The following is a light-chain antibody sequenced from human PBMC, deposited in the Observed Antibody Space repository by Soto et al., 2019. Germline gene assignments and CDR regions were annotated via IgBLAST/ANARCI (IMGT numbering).Light chain of an antibody. V-gene: IGKV1-5*03. Sequence: DIQMTQSPSTLSASVGDRVIITCRASQSINSWLAWYQQKPGKAPKLLIYKASSLESGVPSRFNGSGSGTEFTLTISSLQPDDFATYYCQQYNSYWTFGQGTKVEVK. J-gene: IGKJ1*01. CDR1: QSINSW. CDR3: QQYNSYWT. CDR2: KAS.